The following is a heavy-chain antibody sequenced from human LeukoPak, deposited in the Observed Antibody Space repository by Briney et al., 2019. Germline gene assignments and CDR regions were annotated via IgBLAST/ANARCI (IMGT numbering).Heavy chain of an antibody. Sequence: ASVKVSCKASGYTFTSYDINWVRQAPVQGPEWMGWMNPNSGNTGYAQKLQGRVTMTKNTSISTVYMEQSSLRSEDTAVYYCARGLRKTYYYESSGPWGQGTLVTVSS. V-gene: IGHV1-8*01. J-gene: IGHJ5*02. D-gene: IGHD3-22*01. CDR1: GYTFTSYD. CDR2: MNPNSGNT. CDR3: ARGLRKTYYYESSGP.